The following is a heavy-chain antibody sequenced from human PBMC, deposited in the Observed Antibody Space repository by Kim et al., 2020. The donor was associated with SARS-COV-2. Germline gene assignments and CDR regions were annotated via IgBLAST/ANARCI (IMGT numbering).Heavy chain of an antibody. J-gene: IGHJ4*02. Sequence: YSPSFQGHVTISADKSISTAYLQWSSLKASDTAMYYCARTSTDYGDYADYWGQGTLVTVSS. D-gene: IGHD4-17*01. V-gene: IGHV5-10-1*01. CDR3: ARTSTDYGDYADY.